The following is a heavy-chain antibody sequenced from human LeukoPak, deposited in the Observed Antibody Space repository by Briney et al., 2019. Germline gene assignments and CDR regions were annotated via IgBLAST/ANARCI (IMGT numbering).Heavy chain of an antibody. Sequence: SETLSLTCAVYGGSFSGYYRSWIRQPPGKGLEWIGEINHSGSPNYNPSLKSRVTISVDTSKNQFSLKLSSVTAADTAVYYCARVDTAMVRNFDYWGQETLVSASS. D-gene: IGHD5-18*01. CDR3: ARVDTAMVRNFDY. V-gene: IGHV4-34*01. J-gene: IGHJ4*02. CDR2: INHSGSP. CDR1: GGSFSGYY.